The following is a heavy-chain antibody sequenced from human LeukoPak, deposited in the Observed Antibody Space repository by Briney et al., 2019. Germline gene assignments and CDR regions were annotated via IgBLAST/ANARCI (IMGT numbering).Heavy chain of an antibody. J-gene: IGHJ4*02. CDR1: GGTFSSYA. CDR3: ARVDGYYDSSGYYY. CDR2: IIPIFGIA. Sequence: SVKVSCKASGGTFSSYAISWVRQAPGQGLEWMGRIIPIFGIANYAQKFQGRVTITADKSTSTAYMELSSLRSEDTAVYYCARVDGYYDSSGYYYWGQGTLDTVSS. D-gene: IGHD3-22*01. V-gene: IGHV1-69*04.